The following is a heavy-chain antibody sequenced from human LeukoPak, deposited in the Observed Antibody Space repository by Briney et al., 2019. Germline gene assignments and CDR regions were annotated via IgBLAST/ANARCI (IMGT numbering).Heavy chain of an antibody. Sequence: PGGSLRLSCAGSGFTFSSYGMSWVRQAPGKGLEWVSSISGSGGRTYNADSVKGRFTISRDNAKNSVYLQMNSLRLEDTAVYYCARTGLGLYSFDYWGQGTLVTVSS. J-gene: IGHJ4*02. CDR1: GFTFSSYG. CDR3: ARTGLGLYSFDY. CDR2: ISGSGGRT. V-gene: IGHV3-23*01. D-gene: IGHD3/OR15-3a*01.